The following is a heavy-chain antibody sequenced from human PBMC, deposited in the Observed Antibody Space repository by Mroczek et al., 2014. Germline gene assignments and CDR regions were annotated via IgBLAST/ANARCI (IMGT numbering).Heavy chain of an antibody. CDR2: INHSGST. CDR1: GGSFSGYY. CDR3: ARLYKGLLRLNYYYYMDV. Sequence: ESGAGLLKPSETLSLTCAVYGGSFSGYYWSWIRQPPGKGLEWIGEINHSGSTNYNPSLKSRVTISVDTSKNQFSLKLSSVTAADTAVYYCARLYKGLLRLNYYYYMDVWGKGTTVTVSS. V-gene: IGHV4-34*01. D-gene: IGHD2-15*01. J-gene: IGHJ6*03.